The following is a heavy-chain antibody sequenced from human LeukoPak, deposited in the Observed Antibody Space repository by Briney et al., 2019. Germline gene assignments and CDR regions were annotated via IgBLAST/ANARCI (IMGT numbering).Heavy chain of an antibody. J-gene: IGHJ4*02. CDR3: ASGSHFDY. Sequence: GGSLRLSCAASGFIFSNYWMSWVRQAPGKGLERVANIKQDGSETYYVDSVKGRFTIFRDNTKNSLYLQMNSLRAEDTAVYYCASGSHFDYWGQGTLVTVSS. CDR1: GFIFSNYW. V-gene: IGHV3-7*01. CDR2: IKQDGSET.